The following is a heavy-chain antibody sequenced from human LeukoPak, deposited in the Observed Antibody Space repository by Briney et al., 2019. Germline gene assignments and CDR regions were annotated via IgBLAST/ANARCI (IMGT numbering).Heavy chain of an antibody. CDR3: VKGSLAAAGAFDY. Sequence: HPGGSLRLSCSASGFTFSSYAMRWVRQAPAKGLEYVSAISSNGGSTYYAGSVKGRFTISRDNSKNTLYLQMSSLRAEDTAVYYCVKGSLAAAGAFDYWGQGTLVTVSS. CDR1: GFTFSSYA. CDR2: ISSNGGST. V-gene: IGHV3-64D*06. J-gene: IGHJ4*02. D-gene: IGHD6-13*01.